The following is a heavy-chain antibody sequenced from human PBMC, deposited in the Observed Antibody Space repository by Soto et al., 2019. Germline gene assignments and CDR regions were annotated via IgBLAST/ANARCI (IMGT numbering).Heavy chain of an antibody. Sequence: ASVKVSCKASGYTFTSYYMHWVRQAPGQGLEWMGRINPIGGSASYAQKFQGRVTMTADKSTSTAYMELSSLRSEDTAVYYCVVGCSGGSCYTFDYYYYMDVWGKGTTVTVSS. CDR2: INPIGGSA. CDR3: VVGCSGGSCYTFDYYYYMDV. J-gene: IGHJ6*03. CDR1: GYTFTSYY. D-gene: IGHD2-15*01. V-gene: IGHV1-46*01.